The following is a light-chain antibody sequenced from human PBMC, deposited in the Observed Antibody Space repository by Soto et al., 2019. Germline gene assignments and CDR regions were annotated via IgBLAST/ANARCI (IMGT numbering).Light chain of an antibody. V-gene: IGKV1-39*01. Sequence: DIPMTQSPSSLSASVGDRVTITCRASQSISSYLNWYQQKPGKAPKLLIYAASSLQSGVPSRFSGSGSGKDITITISSLQPEDFATYYCQQSYSTPPTFGGGTKVEIK. J-gene: IGKJ4*01. CDR1: QSISSY. CDR3: QQSYSTPPT. CDR2: AAS.